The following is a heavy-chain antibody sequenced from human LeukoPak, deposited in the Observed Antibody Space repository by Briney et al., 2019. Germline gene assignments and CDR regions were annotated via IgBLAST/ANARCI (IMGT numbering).Heavy chain of an antibody. D-gene: IGHD4-11*01. CDR1: GFTFSSYA. CDR3: AKVRHYSNYFDY. Sequence: GGSLRLSCAASGFTFSSYAMSWVRQAPGKGLEWVSAISGSGGSTYYAGSVKGRFTISRDNSKNTLYLQMNSLRADDTAVYYCAKVRHYSNYFDYWGQGTLVTVSS. V-gene: IGHV3-23*01. J-gene: IGHJ4*02. CDR2: ISGSGGST.